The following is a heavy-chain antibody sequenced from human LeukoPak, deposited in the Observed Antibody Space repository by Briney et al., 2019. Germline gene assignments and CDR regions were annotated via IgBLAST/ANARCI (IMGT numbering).Heavy chain of an antibody. CDR1: GFTFSSYA. D-gene: IGHD3-22*01. CDR3: AKRKATYYYDSSGYYPLDP. Sequence: GGSLRLSCAASGFTFSSYAMHWVRQAPGKGLEWVAVISYDGSSKYYADSVKGRFTISRDNSKNTLYLQMNSLRAEDTAVYYCAKRKATYYYDSSGYYPLDPWGQGTLVTVSS. J-gene: IGHJ5*02. V-gene: IGHV3-30-3*02. CDR2: ISYDGSSK.